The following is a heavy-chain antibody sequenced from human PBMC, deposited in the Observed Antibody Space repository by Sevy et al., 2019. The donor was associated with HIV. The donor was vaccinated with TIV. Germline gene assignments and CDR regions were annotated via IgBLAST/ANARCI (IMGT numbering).Heavy chain of an antibody. CDR3: TTSSHSPRVWRDFDPRFYFFYYGMDV. CDR2: IQSKIDGGTT. V-gene: IGHV3-15*01. Sequence: GGSLRLSCAASGFTFTHAWMNWVRQAPGKGLEWVGRIQSKIDGGTTDFAAPVKGRFTISRDDSKNTVFLQMNSLKTGDEAGYYCTTSSHSPRVWRDFDPRFYFFYYGMDVWGQGTTVTVSS. CDR1: GFTFTHAW. D-gene: IGHD3-9*01. J-gene: IGHJ6*02.